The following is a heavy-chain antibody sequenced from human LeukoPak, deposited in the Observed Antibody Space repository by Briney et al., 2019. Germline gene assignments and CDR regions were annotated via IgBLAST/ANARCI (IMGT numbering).Heavy chain of an antibody. CDR2: RNPNSGNT. CDR1: GSPFTTYD. J-gene: IGHJ4*02. V-gene: IGHV1-8*03. D-gene: IGHD2-2*01. Sequence: PGASVKFSCKASGSPFTTYDINWVRQATGQGLEWMGWRNPNSGNTRYAQKFQGRVTITRNTSISTAYMELSSLRSEDTAVYYCAREGRGYCSSTSCYMQHFDYWGQGTLVTVSS. CDR3: AREGRGYCSSTSCYMQHFDY.